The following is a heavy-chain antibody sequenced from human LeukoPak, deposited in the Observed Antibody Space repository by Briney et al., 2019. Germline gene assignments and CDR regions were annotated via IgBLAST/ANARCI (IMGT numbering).Heavy chain of an antibody. D-gene: IGHD3-10*01. CDR1: GFTFSSYG. J-gene: IGHJ4*02. Sequence: GGSLRLSCAASGFTFSSYGMHWVRQAPGKGLEWVAFIRYDGSNKYYADSVKGRFTISRDNSKNTLYLQMNSLRAEDTAVYYCARDRADYFDYWGQGTLVTVSS. V-gene: IGHV3-30*02. CDR3: ARDRADYFDY. CDR2: IRYDGSNK.